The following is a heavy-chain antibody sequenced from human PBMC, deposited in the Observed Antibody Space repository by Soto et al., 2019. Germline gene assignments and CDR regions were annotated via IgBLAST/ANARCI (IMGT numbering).Heavy chain of an antibody. D-gene: IGHD3-3*01. J-gene: IGHJ6*02. CDR3: ARDQYYDFWSGFYYYYGMDV. CDR2: ISYDGSNK. Sequence: PGWSLRPSCAASGFTFSSYAMHWVRQAPGQGLEWVAVISYDGSNKSYADSVKGRFTISRDNSKNTLYLKMNSLRGEHTAVYYCARDQYYDFWSGFYYYYGMDVWGQGT. V-gene: IGHV3-30-3*01. CDR1: GFTFSSYA.